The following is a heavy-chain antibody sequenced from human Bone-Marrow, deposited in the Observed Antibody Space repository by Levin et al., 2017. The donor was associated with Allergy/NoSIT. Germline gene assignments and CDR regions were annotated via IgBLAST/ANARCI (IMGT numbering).Heavy chain of an antibody. Sequence: GGSLRLSCAASGFTFSSYAMHWVRQAPGKGLEWVAVISYDGSNKYYADSVKGRFTISRDNSKNTLYLQMNSLRAEDTAVYYCARDRSLGPLTIFGVVTGSFLDYWGQGTLVTVSS. V-gene: IGHV3-30-3*01. J-gene: IGHJ4*02. D-gene: IGHD3-3*01. CDR3: ARDRSLGPLTIFGVVTGSFLDY. CDR2: ISYDGSNK. CDR1: GFTFSSYA.